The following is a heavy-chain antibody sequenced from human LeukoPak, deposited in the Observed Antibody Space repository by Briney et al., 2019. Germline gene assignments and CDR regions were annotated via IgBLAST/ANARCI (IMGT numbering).Heavy chain of an antibody. J-gene: IGHJ1*01. CDR1: GFTFSNAW. CDR2: IKSKTDGGTT. V-gene: IGHV3-15*01. Sequence: PGGSLRLSCAASGFTFSNAWMSWVRQAPGKGLEWVGRIKSKTDGGTTDYAAPVKGRFTISRDDSKNTLYLQMNSLKTEDTAVYYCTTAKYSSSWYFGYFQHWGQGTLVTVSS. CDR3: TTAKYSSSWYFGYFQH. D-gene: IGHD6-13*01.